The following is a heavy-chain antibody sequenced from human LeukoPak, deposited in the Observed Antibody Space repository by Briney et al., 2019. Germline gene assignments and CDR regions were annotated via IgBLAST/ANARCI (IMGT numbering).Heavy chain of an antibody. Sequence: ASVKVSCKASEGTFSSYAISWVRQAPGQGLEWMGRIIPILGIANYAQKFQGRVTITADKSTSTVYMELSSLRSEDTAVYYCARSLPFGGNRLFDYWGQGTLVTVSS. CDR1: EGTFSSYA. J-gene: IGHJ4*02. CDR2: IIPILGIA. CDR3: ARSLPFGGNRLFDY. V-gene: IGHV1-69*04. D-gene: IGHD2-15*01.